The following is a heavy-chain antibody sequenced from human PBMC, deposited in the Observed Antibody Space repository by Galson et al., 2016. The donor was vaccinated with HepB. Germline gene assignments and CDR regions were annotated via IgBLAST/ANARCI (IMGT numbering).Heavy chain of an antibody. CDR1: GGIFRGFA. CDR2: FLPVYGAA. D-gene: IGHD2-2*01. CDR3: AIAVMKGAMSAWHFDL. Sequence: SVKVSCKASGGIFRGFAFSWVRQAPGQGFEWMGGFLPVYGAATNAQKFQDRVTITGDEATTTVYMEVSRLRSEDTAVYYCAIAVMKGAMSAWHFDLWGRGTLVAVSS. J-gene: IGHJ2*01. V-gene: IGHV1-69*13.